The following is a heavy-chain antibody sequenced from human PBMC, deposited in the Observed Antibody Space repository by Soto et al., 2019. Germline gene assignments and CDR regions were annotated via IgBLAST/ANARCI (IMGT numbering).Heavy chain of an antibody. V-gene: IGHV3-15*07. J-gene: IGHJ6*01. CDR2: IKSKGSGETT. Sequence: QVVESGGCFVTPGKCVRLSCVGSGFDFTAAWMNWVRQAPGSGLEWVGRIKSKGSGETTDYSAPVKGRFTMLRDDSKNTVYLQMSSLKTENTAVYYCSKQQRPSGSSCYGLEFWGQGATVTVTS. D-gene: IGHD3-10*01. CDR3: SKQQRPSGSSCYGLEF. CDR1: GFDFTAAW.